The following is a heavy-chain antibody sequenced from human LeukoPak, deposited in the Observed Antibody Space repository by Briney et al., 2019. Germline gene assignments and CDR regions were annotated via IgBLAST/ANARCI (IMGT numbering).Heavy chain of an antibody. Sequence: SETLSHTCTVSGGSISSGDYYWSWIRQPPGKGLEWIGYIYYSGSTYYNPSLKSRVTISVDTSKNQFSLKLSSVTAADTAVYYCARVSSELAAMPSYYFDYWGQGTLVTVSS. D-gene: IGHD2-2*01. CDR1: GGSISSGDYY. CDR3: ARVSSELAAMPSYYFDY. V-gene: IGHV4-30-4*01. J-gene: IGHJ4*02. CDR2: IYYSGST.